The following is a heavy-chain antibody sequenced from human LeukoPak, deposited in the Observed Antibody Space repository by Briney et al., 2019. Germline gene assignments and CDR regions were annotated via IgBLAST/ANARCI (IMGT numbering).Heavy chain of an antibody. J-gene: IGHJ5*02. CDR1: GGSLSSSNW. V-gene: IGHV4-4*02. CDR3: ARDDARDTARGWFDP. D-gene: IGHD5-18*01. Sequence: SETLSLTCDVSGGSLSSSNWWRCVRQPPGKGLEWSGEIYHSGSTNYNPSLKSRVTISVDKSKNQFSLKLSSVTAAHTAVYYCARDDARDTARGWFDPWGQGTLVTVSS. CDR2: IYHSGST.